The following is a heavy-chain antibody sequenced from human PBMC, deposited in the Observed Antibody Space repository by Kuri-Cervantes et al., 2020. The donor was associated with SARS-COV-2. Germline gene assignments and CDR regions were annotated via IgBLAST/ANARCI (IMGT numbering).Heavy chain of an antibody. CDR2: IIPIFGTA. CDR1: GFTFSSYA. Sequence: KISCAASGFTFSSYAISWVRQAPGQGLEWMGGIIPIFGTANYAQKFQGRVTITADESTSTAYMELSSLRSEDTAVYYCARPPVTDYYYGMDVWGQGTTVTVSS. J-gene: IGHJ6*02. CDR3: ARPPVTDYYYGMDV. V-gene: IGHV1-69*01. D-gene: IGHD4-11*01.